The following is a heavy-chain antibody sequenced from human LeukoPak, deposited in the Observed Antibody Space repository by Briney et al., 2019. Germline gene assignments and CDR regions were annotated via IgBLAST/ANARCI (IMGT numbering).Heavy chain of an antibody. V-gene: IGHV1-2*02. D-gene: IGHD1-26*01. CDR3: AREESGSYPPADY. CDR2: INPNSGGT. J-gene: IGHJ4*02. CDR1: GYTFTGYY. Sequence: GASVKVSCKASGYTFTGYYMHWVRQAPGQGLEWMGWINPNSGGTNYAQKFQGRVTMTRDTSISTAYMELSRLRSDDTAAYCCAREESGSYPPADYWGQGTLVTVSS.